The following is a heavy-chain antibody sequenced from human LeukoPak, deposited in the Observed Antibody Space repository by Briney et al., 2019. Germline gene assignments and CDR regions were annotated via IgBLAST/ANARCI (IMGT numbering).Heavy chain of an antibody. J-gene: IGHJ3*02. Sequence: GGSLRLSCAASGFTFSSYSMNWVRQAPGKGLEWVSSISSSSSYIYYADSVKGRFTISRDNAKNSLYLQTNSLRAEDTAVYYCARVAVSDAFDIWGQGTMVTVSS. CDR3: ARVAVSDAFDI. CDR2: ISSSSSYI. D-gene: IGHD2-8*01. CDR1: GFTFSSYS. V-gene: IGHV3-21*01.